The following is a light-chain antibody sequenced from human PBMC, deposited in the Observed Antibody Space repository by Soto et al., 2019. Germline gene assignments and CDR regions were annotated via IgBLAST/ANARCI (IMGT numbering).Light chain of an antibody. CDR3: QQYGSSPHT. CDR2: GAS. J-gene: IGKJ1*01. V-gene: IGKV3-20*01. Sequence: EIGLTQSPGTLSLSPGERATLSCRASQSVSSSYLAWYQQNPGQAPSLLIYGASSRATGIPDRFSGSGSGTDVTLTISRLEPVVFAVYYYQQYGSSPHTFGQGTKVEI. CDR1: QSVSSSY.